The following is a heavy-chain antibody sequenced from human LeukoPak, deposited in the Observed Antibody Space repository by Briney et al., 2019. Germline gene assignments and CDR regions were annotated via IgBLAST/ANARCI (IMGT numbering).Heavy chain of an antibody. V-gene: IGHV4-59*08. CDR1: GGSISSYY. CDR2: IYYSGST. Sequence: SETLSLTCTVSGGSISSYYWSWIRQPPGKGLEWIGYIYYSGSTNYNPSLKSRVTISVDTSKNQFSLKLSSVTAADTAVYYCARQLSPFWSGYRVWGQGTLVTVSS. J-gene: IGHJ4*02. CDR3: ARQLSPFWSGYRV. D-gene: IGHD3-3*01.